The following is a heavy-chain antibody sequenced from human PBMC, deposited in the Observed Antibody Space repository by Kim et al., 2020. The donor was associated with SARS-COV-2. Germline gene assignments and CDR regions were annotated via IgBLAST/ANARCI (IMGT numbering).Heavy chain of an antibody. D-gene: IGHD2-2*01. Sequence: KGRFTISRDDSKSIAYLQMNSLKTEDTAVYYCTRDKPIVVVPAAMDTFDYWGQGTLVTVSS. J-gene: IGHJ4*02. V-gene: IGHV3-49*02. CDR3: TRDKPIVVVPAAMDTFDY.